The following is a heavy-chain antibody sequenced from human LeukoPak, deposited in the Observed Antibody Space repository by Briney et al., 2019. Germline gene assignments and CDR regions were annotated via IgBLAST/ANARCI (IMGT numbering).Heavy chain of an antibody. CDR2: LKEDGNEK. CDR1: GFTFSSYA. Sequence: QSGGSLRLSCAASGFTFSSYAMSWVRQAPGKGLEWVANLKEDGNEKYYVDSVKGRFTISRDNAKNSLYLQMNSLREDDTAVYYCARGWAQHDLWGQGTLVTVSS. V-gene: IGHV3-7*01. CDR3: ARGWAQHDL. J-gene: IGHJ5*02. D-gene: IGHD1-1*01.